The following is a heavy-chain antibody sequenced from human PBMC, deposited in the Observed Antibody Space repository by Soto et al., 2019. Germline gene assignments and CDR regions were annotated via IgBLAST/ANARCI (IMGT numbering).Heavy chain of an antibody. CDR3: ASSPGFVDYAFDI. CDR1: GFTFSSYS. Sequence: EVQLVESGGGLVKPGGSLRLSCAASGFTFSSYSMNWVRQAPGKGLEWVSSISSSSSYIYYADSVKGRFTISRDNAKNSLYLQMNSLRVEDTAVYYCASSPGFVDYAFDIWGQGTMVTVSS. D-gene: IGHD5-12*01. V-gene: IGHV3-21*01. J-gene: IGHJ3*02. CDR2: ISSSSSYI.